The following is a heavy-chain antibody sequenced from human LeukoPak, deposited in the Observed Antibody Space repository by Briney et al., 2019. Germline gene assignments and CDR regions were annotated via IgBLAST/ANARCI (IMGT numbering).Heavy chain of an antibody. D-gene: IGHD3-22*01. CDR1: GFIFSSHW. J-gene: IGHJ4*02. V-gene: IGHV3-7*01. CDR2: IKQDGSAK. Sequence: GGSLRLSCAASGFIFSSHWMTWVRQAPGKGLEFVASIKQDGSAKYYVDSVKGRFTISRDNARNSLYLEMNNLRAEDTAIYYCATSYDSSGNNWGQGTLVTVSS. CDR3: ATSYDSSGNN.